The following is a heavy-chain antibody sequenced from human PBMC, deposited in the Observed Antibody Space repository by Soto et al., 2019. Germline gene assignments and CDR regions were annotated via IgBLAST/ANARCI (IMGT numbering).Heavy chain of an antibody. CDR3: AKGLFYGGDFDS. V-gene: IGHV4-38-2*01. CDR1: GYSISSGYY. CDR2: IYHSGST. Sequence: PSETLSLTCAVSGYSISSGYYWGWIRQPPGKGLEWIGSIYHSGSTYYNPSLKSRVTISVDTSKNQFSLYLQMNSLRAEDTAVYYCAKGLFYGGDFDSWGQGTLVTVSS. J-gene: IGHJ4*02. D-gene: IGHD4-17*01.